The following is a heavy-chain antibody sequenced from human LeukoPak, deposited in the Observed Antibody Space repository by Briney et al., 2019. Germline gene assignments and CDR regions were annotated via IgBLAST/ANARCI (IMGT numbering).Heavy chain of an antibody. V-gene: IGHV1-69*04. CDR2: IIPIPGVE. Sequence: SVKVSCKASGDTFNNYAFSWVRQAPGQGLEWMGRIIPIPGVEYSAQKFQGRVTITADKSTSTVYMELSSLTSEDTAVYYCARLHPYMVRGEHGMDVWGQGTTVTVS. CDR1: GDTFNNYA. CDR3: ARLHPYMVRGEHGMDV. D-gene: IGHD3-10*01. J-gene: IGHJ6*02.